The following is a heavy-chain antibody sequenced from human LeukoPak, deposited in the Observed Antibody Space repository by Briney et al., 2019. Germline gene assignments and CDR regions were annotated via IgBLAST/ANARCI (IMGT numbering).Heavy chain of an antibody. V-gene: IGHV4-39*01. CDR1: GGSISSSSYY. Sequence: SETLSLTCTVSGGSISSSSYYWGWIRQPPGKGLEWIGSIYYSGSTYYNPSLKSRVTISVGTSKNQFSLKLSSVTAADTAVYYCAGPRAGYYGAYYMDVWGKGTMVTVSS. CDR2: IYYSGST. J-gene: IGHJ6*03. CDR3: AGPRAGYYGAYYMDV. D-gene: IGHD3-10*01.